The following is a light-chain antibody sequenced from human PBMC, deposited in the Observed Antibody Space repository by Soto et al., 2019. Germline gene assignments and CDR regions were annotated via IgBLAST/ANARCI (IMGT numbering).Light chain of an antibody. Sequence: DIQMTQSPSSLSASVGDRVTITCQASQDISNYLNWYQQKPGKAPKLLIYDASNLETGVQPRVGGSGSGTDFTFTISSLQPKDIATYYCQQYDNLPLTFGGGTKVEIK. CDR2: DAS. CDR3: QQYDNLPLT. V-gene: IGKV1-33*01. J-gene: IGKJ4*01. CDR1: QDISNY.